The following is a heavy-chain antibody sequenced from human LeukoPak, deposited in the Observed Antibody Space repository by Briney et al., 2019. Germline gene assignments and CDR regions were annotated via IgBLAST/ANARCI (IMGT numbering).Heavy chain of an antibody. V-gene: IGHV1-8*02. Sequence: ASVKVSCKASGYTFTSYDINWVRQATGQGLEWMGWMNPNSGNTGYAQKFQGRVTMTRNTSISTAYMELSSLRSEDTAVYYCARGGIVATRTIGYYYYYMDVWGKGTTVTVSS. CDR1: GYTFTSYD. J-gene: IGHJ6*03. D-gene: IGHD5-12*01. CDR3: ARGGIVATRTIGYYYYYMDV. CDR2: MNPNSGNT.